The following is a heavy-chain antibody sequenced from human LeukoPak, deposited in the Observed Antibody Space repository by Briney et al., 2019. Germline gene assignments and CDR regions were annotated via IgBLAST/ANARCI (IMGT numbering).Heavy chain of an antibody. D-gene: IGHD2-15*01. Sequence: SETLSLTCAVYGGSFSGYYWGWIRQPPGKGLEWIGEINHSGSTNYNPSLKSRVTISVDTSKNQFSLKLSSVTAADTAVYYCARGYCSGGSCYSPARDWFDPWGQGTLVTVSS. J-gene: IGHJ5*02. CDR1: GGSFSGYY. CDR3: ARGYCSGGSCYSPARDWFDP. V-gene: IGHV4-34*01. CDR2: INHSGST.